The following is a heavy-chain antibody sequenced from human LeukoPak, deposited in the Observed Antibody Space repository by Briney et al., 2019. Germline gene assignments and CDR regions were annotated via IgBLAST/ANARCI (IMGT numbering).Heavy chain of an antibody. V-gene: IGHV4-38-2*02. D-gene: IGHD1-1*01. CDR1: GYSISSGHY. Sequence: SETLSLTCTVSGYSISSGHYWGWIRQPPGKGLEWIGSIYHSGSTYYNPSLKSRVTISVDTSKNQFSLKLSSVTAADTAVYYCAWNDDYWGQGTLVTVSS. J-gene: IGHJ4*02. CDR2: IYHSGST. CDR3: AWNDDY.